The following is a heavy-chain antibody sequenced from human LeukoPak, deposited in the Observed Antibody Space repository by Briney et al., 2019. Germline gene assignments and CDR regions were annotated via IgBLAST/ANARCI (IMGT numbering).Heavy chain of an antibody. J-gene: IGHJ4*02. CDR3: ARDRKSTWSFDY. V-gene: IGHV3-30*03. Sequence: PGRSLRLSCAASGFTFSSYGMHWVRQAPGKGLEWVAVISHDRNNKHYADSVKGRFTISRDNSKNTLYLQMNSLRPEDTAVYSCARDRKSTWSFDYWGQGILVTVSS. D-gene: IGHD6-13*01. CDR2: ISHDRNNK. CDR1: GFTFSSYG.